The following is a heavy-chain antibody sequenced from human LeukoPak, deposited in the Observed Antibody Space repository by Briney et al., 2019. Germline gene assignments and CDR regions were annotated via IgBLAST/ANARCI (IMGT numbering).Heavy chain of an antibody. Sequence: GGSLRLSCAASGFTVSSNYMSWVRQAPGKGLEWVSGISWNSGSIGYADSVKGRFTISSDNAKNSLYLQMNSLRAEDTALYYCPKDMGGGNGRSYWYFDLWGRDTLVTVSS. V-gene: IGHV3-9*01. CDR2: ISWNSGSI. J-gene: IGHJ2*01. CDR3: PKDMGGGNGRSYWYFDL. D-gene: IGHD4-23*01. CDR1: GFTVSSNY.